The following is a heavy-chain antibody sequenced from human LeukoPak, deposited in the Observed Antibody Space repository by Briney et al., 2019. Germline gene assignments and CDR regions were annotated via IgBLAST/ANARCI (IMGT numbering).Heavy chain of an antibody. V-gene: IGHV4-39*01. CDR2: IYSSGST. Sequence: SETLSLTCNVSGVSISSSSYYWGWIRQPPGKGLEWIGSIYSSGSTYYNSSLKSRVTISIDTSKNQVSLKMSSVTAADTAVYYCARGQWLVHWFDPWGQGTLVTVSS. CDR1: GVSISSSSYY. J-gene: IGHJ5*02. CDR3: ARGQWLVHWFDP. D-gene: IGHD6-19*01.